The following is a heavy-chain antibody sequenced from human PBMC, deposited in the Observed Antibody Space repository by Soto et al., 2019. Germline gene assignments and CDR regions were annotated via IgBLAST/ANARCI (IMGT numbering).Heavy chain of an antibody. CDR3: ARDQRYYDFWSGYYKLYYYYYGMDV. Sequence: PSETLSLSCTVSGGSISSYYWSWIRQPPGKGLEWIGYIYYSGSTNYNPSLKSRVTISVDTSKNQFSLKLSSVTAADTAVYYCARDQRYYDFWSGYYKLYYYYYGMDVWGQGTTVTVSS. D-gene: IGHD3-3*01. J-gene: IGHJ6*02. CDR2: IYYSGST. CDR1: GGSISSYY. V-gene: IGHV4-59*01.